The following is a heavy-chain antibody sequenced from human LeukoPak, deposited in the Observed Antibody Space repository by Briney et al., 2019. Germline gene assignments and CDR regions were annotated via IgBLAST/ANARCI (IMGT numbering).Heavy chain of an antibody. CDR2: IRSSGSTI. D-gene: IGHD6-13*01. J-gene: IGHJ1*01. V-gene: IGHV3-48*04. CDR1: GFTFSGYS. CDR3: AKNPRIAAAGTGYFQH. Sequence: GGSLRLSCTASGFTFSGYSMNWVRQAPGKGLEWILYIRSSGSTIYYADSVKGRFTISRDNAKNSLYLQMNSLRAEDTAVYYCAKNPRIAAAGTGYFQHWGQGTLVTVSS.